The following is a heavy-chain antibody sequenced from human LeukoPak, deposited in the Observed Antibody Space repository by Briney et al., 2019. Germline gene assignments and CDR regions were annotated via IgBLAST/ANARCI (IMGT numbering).Heavy chain of an antibody. V-gene: IGHV4-59*12. D-gene: IGHD2-15*01. CDR2: IYYSGST. J-gene: IGHJ4*02. Sequence: SETLSLTCTVSGGSISSYYWSWIRQPPGKGLEWIGSIYYSGSTYYNPSLKSRVTISVDTSKNQFSLKLSSVTAADTAVYYCARDKGYCSGGSCYSTSDYWGQGTLVTVSS. CDR3: ARDKGYCSGGSCYSTSDY. CDR1: GGSISSYY.